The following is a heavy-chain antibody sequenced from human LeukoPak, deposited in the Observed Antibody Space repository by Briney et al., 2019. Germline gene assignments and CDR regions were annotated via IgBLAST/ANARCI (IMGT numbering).Heavy chain of an antibody. CDR3: ARDLGARFES. Sequence: SETLSLTCTVSGGSISSYYWSWIRQPPGKGLEWIGYIYYSGSTNYNPSPKSRVTISVDTSKNQFSLKLSSVTTSDTALYYCARDLGARFESWGQGILVTVSS. CDR2: IYYSGST. J-gene: IGHJ4*02. V-gene: IGHV4-59*12. D-gene: IGHD3-16*01. CDR1: GGSISSYY.